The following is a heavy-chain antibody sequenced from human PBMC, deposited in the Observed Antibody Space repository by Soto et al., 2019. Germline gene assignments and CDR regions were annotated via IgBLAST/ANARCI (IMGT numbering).Heavy chain of an antibody. CDR2: ISGSGGST. J-gene: IGHJ4*02. D-gene: IGHD3-22*01. CDR3: AKVTGNYYDSSGYYPTELDY. V-gene: IGHV3-23*01. CDR1: GFTFSNYA. Sequence: GGSLRLSCAASGFTFSNYAMSWVRQAPGKGLEWVSAISGSGGSTNYADSVKARSTISRDNTKNALYLQMNSLRAEDTAVYYCAKVTGNYYDSSGYYPTELDYWGQGTLVTVSS.